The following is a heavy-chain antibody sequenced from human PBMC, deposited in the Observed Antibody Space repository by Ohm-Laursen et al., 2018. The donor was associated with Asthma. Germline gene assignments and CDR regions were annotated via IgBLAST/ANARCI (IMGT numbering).Heavy chain of an antibody. J-gene: IGHJ4*02. D-gene: IGHD1-26*01. CDR2: ISSSSSYT. CDR3: AKGPYSGTYGSLDD. V-gene: IGHV3-11*05. CDR1: GFTFSDYY. Sequence: GSLRLSCAAPGFTFSDYYMSWIRQAPGKGLEWVSYISSSSSYTNYADSVKGRFTISRDNSKNTLYLQMNSLRAEDTAVYYCAKGPYSGTYGSLDDWGQGTLVTVSS.